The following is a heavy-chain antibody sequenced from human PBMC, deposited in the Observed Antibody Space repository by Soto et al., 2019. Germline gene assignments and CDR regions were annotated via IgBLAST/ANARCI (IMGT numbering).Heavy chain of an antibody. CDR1: GFSFSSYA. D-gene: IGHD5-12*01. J-gene: IGHJ4*02. Sequence: VQLLESGGGLVQPGGSLRLSCAASGFSFSSYAMVWVRQAPGKGLEWVSVISARGGSSYFADSVKGRFTISRDNSTNVLSLEMNSLRAEDTAIYFCAKGSIEYSASVDNWGQGTLVLVSS. CDR3: AKGSIEYSASVDN. CDR2: ISARGGSS. V-gene: IGHV3-23*01.